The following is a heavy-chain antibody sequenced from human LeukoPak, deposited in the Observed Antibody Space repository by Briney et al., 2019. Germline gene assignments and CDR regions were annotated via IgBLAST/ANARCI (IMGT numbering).Heavy chain of an antibody. D-gene: IGHD6-13*01. J-gene: IGHJ4*02. Sequence: PSETLSLTCTVSGVSMSTYYWSWIRQPPGKGLECIGYISYSGRTNYNPSLKSRVTISVDTSKSQFSLRLSSVTAADTAVYYCARDKDSSSWYFDYWGQGTLVTVSS. CDR2: ISYSGRT. CDR1: GVSMSTYY. V-gene: IGHV4-59*01. CDR3: ARDKDSSSWYFDY.